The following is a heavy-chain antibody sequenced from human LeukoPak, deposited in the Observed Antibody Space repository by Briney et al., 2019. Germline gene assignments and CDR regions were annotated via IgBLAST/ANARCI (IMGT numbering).Heavy chain of an antibody. D-gene: IGHD3-3*01. J-gene: IGHJ6*03. V-gene: IGHV3-23*01. CDR2: ISGSGGST. CDR1: GFTFSSYA. CDR3: AKGTIFGNMDYYYYMDV. Sequence: GGSLRLSCAASGFTFSSYAMSWVRQAPGKGLEWVSAISGSGGSTYYADSVKGRFTISRDNSKNTLYLQMNSLRAEDTAVYYCAKGTIFGNMDYYYYMDVWGKGTTVTVSS.